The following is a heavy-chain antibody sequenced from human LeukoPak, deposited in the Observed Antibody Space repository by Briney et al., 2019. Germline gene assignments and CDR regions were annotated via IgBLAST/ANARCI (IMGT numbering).Heavy chain of an antibody. J-gene: IGHJ4*02. D-gene: IGHD6-19*01. CDR2: IYYSGST. CDR1: GGSISSYY. CDR3: ARAYSSGWALDY. Sequence: SETLSLTCTVSGGSISSYYWSWIRQPPGKGLEWIGYIYYSGSTNYNPSLKSRVTISVGTSKNQFSLKLSSVTAADTAVYYCARAYSSGWALDYWGQGTLVTVSS. V-gene: IGHV4-59*01.